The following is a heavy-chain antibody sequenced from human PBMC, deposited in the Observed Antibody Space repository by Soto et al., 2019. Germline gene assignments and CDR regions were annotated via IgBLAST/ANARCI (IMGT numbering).Heavy chain of an antibody. CDR1: GGSISSSSYY. Sequence: SETLSLTCTVSGGSISSSSYYWGWIRQPPGKGLEWIGSIYYSGSTYYNPSLKSRVTISVDTSKNQFSLKLSSVTAADTAVYYCARHVGTECSSCPLFDYWGQGTLVTVSS. CDR2: IYYSGST. J-gene: IGHJ4*02. V-gene: IGHV4-39*01. D-gene: IGHD6-6*01. CDR3: ARHVGTECSSCPLFDY.